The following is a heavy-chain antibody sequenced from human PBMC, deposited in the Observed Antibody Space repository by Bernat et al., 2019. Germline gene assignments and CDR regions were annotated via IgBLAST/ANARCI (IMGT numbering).Heavy chain of an antibody. Sequence: QVQLVESGGGVVQPGRSLRLSCAASGFTFSSYAMHWVRQAPGKGLEWVAVISYDGSNKYYADSVKGRFTISRDNSKNTLYLQMNSLRAEDTAVYYCAREVYSSGWARTYYFDYWG. J-gene: IGHJ4*01. CDR2: ISYDGSNK. V-gene: IGHV3-30-3*01. D-gene: IGHD6-19*01. CDR3: AREVYSSGWARTYYFDY. CDR1: GFTFSSYA.